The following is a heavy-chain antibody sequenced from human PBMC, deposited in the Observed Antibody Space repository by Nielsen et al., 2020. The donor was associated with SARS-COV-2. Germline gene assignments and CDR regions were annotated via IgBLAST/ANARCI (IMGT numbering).Heavy chain of an antibody. Sequence: SETLSLTCAVYGGSFSGYYWSWIRQPPGKGLEWIGEINHSGSTNYNPSLKSRVTISVDTSKNQFSLKLSSVTAADTAVYYCAREPTGYSGYDSGLDYWGQGTLVTVSS. J-gene: IGHJ4*02. CDR3: AREPTGYSGYDSGLDY. D-gene: IGHD5-12*01. CDR1: GGSFSGYY. V-gene: IGHV4-34*01. CDR2: INHSGST.